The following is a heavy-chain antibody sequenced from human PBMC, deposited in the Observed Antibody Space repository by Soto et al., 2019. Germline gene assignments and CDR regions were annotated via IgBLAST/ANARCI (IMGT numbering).Heavy chain of an antibody. CDR3: AKASYDFWSGYYRPFDY. Sequence: GGSMRLSCAASGFTFSIYVMSWVRQAPGKGLEWVSAISGSGGSTYYADSVKGRFTISRDNSKNTLYLQMNSLRAEDTAVYYCAKASYDFWSGYYRPFDYWGQGTLVTVSS. J-gene: IGHJ4*02. CDR1: GFTFSIYV. V-gene: IGHV3-23*01. CDR2: ISGSGGST. D-gene: IGHD3-3*01.